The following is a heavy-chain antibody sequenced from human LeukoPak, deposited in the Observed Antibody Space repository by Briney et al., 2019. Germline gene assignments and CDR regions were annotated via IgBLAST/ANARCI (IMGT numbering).Heavy chain of an antibody. V-gene: IGHV3-48*01. D-gene: IGHD6-25*01. Sequence: SGGSLRLSCAASGFTFSSYTMNWVRQPPGKGLEWVSNIGTSSTTIYYADSVKGRFTISRDNAKNSLYLQMNSLRADDTAVYYCARFAAGGSYYYYMDVRGKGTTVTVSS. CDR1: GFTFSSYT. CDR2: IGTSSTTI. CDR3: ARFAAGGSYYYYMDV. J-gene: IGHJ6*03.